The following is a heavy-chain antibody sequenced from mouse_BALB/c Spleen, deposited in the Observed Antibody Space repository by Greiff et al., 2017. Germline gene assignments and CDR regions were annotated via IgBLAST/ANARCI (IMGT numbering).Heavy chain of an antibody. CDR3: AREEASYYYGSSYPWYFDV. V-gene: IGHV2-9*02. J-gene: IGHJ1*01. Sequence: VQLVESGPGLVAPSQSLSITCTVSGFSLTSYGVHWVRQPPGKGLEWLGVIWAGGSTNYNSALMSRLSISKDNSKSQVFLKMNSLQTDDTAMYYCAREEASYYYGSSYPWYFDVWGAGTTVTVSS. D-gene: IGHD1-1*01. CDR2: IWAGGST. CDR1: GFSLTSYG.